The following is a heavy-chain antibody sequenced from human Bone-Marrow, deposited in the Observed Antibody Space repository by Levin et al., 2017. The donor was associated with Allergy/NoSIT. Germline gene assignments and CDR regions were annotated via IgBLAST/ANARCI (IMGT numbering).Heavy chain of an antibody. V-gene: IGHV3-30*03. D-gene: IGHD5-12*01. J-gene: IGHJ5*02. CDR2: IAHDGYKQ. Sequence: QTGGSLRLSCAASGFTFSAYGMHWVRQAPGKGLEWVALIAHDGYKQDYADSVKGRFTISRDNPKNTLYLQMSRLVVEDTAVYYCARVMTRVAINSAAIDAWGQGALVTVSS. CDR3: ARVMTRVAINSAAIDA. CDR1: GFTFSAYG.